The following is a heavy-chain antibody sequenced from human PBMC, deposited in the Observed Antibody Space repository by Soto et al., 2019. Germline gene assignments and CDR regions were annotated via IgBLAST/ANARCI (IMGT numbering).Heavy chain of an antibody. V-gene: IGHV4-59*08. D-gene: IGHD2-15*01. Sequence: QVQLQESGPGLVKPSETLSLTCSVSGGSMSGYYWSWIRQPPGKGLEWIGYIYYSGTTNYSPSLKSRLTISVDTSKNQFSLHLSSVTAADTAVYYCARQHCSGGSCYNIDYWGQGTLVTVSS. CDR1: GGSMSGYY. CDR2: IYYSGTT. J-gene: IGHJ4*02. CDR3: ARQHCSGGSCYNIDY.